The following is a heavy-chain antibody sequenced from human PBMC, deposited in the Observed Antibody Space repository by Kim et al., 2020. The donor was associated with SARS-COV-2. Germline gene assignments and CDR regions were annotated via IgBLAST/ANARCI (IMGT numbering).Heavy chain of an antibody. D-gene: IGHD2-8*02. V-gene: IGHV3-9*01. CDR2: FSLNSNRI. CDR3: GKDLVPGGLDV. CDR1: GFTFNRYA. Sequence: GGSLRLSCIVSGFTFNRYAMNWVRQAPGKGLEWVGGFSLNSNRIDYADSVKGRFTISRDFAKNSLYLQMNSLRVDDTARYYCGKDLVPGGLDVWGQGTTVTVSS. J-gene: IGHJ6*02.